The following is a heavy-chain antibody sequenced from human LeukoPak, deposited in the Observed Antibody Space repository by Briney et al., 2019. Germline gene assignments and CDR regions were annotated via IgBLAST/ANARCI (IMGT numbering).Heavy chain of an antibody. CDR1: GFTFSSYW. J-gene: IGHJ5*02. CDR3: ARVGTSSLRDWFDP. D-gene: IGHD2-8*01. Sequence: PGGSLRLSCAASGFTFSSYWMSWVRQAPGKGLEWVANIKQDGSEKYYVDSVKGRFAISRDNAKNSLYPQMNSLRAEDTAVYYCARVGTSSLRDWFDPWGQGTLVTVSS. CDR2: IKQDGSEK. V-gene: IGHV3-7*01.